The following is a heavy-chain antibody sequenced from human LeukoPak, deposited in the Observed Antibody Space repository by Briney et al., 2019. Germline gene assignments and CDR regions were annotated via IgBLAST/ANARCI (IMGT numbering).Heavy chain of an antibody. CDR1: GYTFTSYA. CDR2: INPNSGGT. Sequence: ASVKVSCKASGYTFTSYAMNWVRQAPGQGLEWMGRINPNSGGTNYAQKFQGRVTMTRDTSISTAYMELSRLRSDDTAVYYCARVSRRLGYCSGGSCYFDYWGQGTLVTVSS. CDR3: ARVSRRLGYCSGGSCYFDY. D-gene: IGHD2-15*01. J-gene: IGHJ4*02. V-gene: IGHV1-2*06.